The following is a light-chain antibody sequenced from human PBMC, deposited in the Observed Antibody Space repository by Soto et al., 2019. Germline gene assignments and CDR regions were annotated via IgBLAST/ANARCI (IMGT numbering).Light chain of an antibody. CDR1: QTVTSNY. Sequence: EVVLTQSPGTLSLSPGERATLSCRASQTVTSNYLAWYQQKPGQAPRLLIYGASSRATDIPDRFSGSGSGTDFTLTISGLEPEDFALYYCQQYVSLPVTVGQGTKLEIK. V-gene: IGKV3-20*01. CDR2: GAS. J-gene: IGKJ2*01. CDR3: QQYVSLPVT.